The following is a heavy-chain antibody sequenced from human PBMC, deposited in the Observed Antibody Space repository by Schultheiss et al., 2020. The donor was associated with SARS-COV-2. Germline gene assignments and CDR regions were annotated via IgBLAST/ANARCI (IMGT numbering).Heavy chain of an antibody. D-gene: IGHD3-9*01. CDR1: GFTFSSYA. CDR2: ISGSGGST. Sequence: GGSLRLSCAASGFTFSSYAMHWVRQAPGKGLEWVSAISGSGGSTYYADSVKGRFTISRDNSKNTLYLQMNSLRAEDTAVYYCAKDLRRITIFSGSYYGMDVWGQGTTVTVSS. V-gene: IGHV3-23*01. J-gene: IGHJ6*02. CDR3: AKDLRRITIFSGSYYGMDV.